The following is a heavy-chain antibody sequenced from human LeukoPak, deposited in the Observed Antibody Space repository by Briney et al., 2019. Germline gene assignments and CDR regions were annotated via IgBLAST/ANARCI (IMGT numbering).Heavy chain of an antibody. V-gene: IGHV3-66*01. CDR1: GFTVSSNY. D-gene: IGHD3-22*01. Sequence: GGSLRLSCAASGFTVSSNYMSWVRQAPGKGLEWVSVIYSGGSRYYADSVKGRFTISRDNSKNTLYLQMNSLGAEDTAVYYCARDRVYYYDSSGYYPDAFDIWGQGTMVTVSS. J-gene: IGHJ3*02. CDR2: IYSGGSR. CDR3: ARDRVYYYDSSGYYPDAFDI.